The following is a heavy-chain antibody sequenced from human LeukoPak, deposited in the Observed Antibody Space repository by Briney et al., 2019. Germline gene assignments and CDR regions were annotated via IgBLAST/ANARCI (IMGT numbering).Heavy chain of an antibody. CDR1: VGSISSSGSY. J-gene: IGHJ5*02. D-gene: IGHD6-6*01. V-gene: IGHV4-39*07. CDR3: ARVMAARREDLNWFDP. CDR2: IYYSGNT. Sequence: SETLSLTCTVSVGSISSSGSYWGWIRQPPGEGLEWIGSIYYSGNTYNPSLKSRVTISVDTSKNQFSLNLTSVNAADTAVYYCARVMAARREDLNWFDPWGQGTLVTVSS.